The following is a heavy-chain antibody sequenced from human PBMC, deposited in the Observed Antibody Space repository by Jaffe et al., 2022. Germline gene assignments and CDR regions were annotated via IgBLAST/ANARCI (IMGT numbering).Heavy chain of an antibody. CDR3: AKDTPAYCSSTSCSRSWFDP. Sequence: QVQLVESGGGVVQPGRSLRLSCAASGFTFSSYGMHWVRQAPGKGLEWVAVISYDGSNKYYADSVKGRFTISRDNSKNTLYLQMNSLRAEDTAVYYCAKDTPAYCSSTSCSRSWFDPWGQGTLVTVSS. V-gene: IGHV3-30*18. CDR2: ISYDGSNK. CDR1: GFTFSSYG. D-gene: IGHD2-2*01. J-gene: IGHJ5*02.